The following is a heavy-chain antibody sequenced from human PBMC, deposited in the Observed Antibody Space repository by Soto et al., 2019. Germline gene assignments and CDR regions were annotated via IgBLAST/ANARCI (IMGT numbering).Heavy chain of an antibody. Sequence: QVQLVQSGAEVKKPGSSVKVSCKASGGTFSSYAISWVRQAPGQGLEWMGGIIPIFGTANYAQKFQGSVTITADESTSTACMELSSLRSEDTAVYYCARRRDYDILTGQNWFDPWGQETLVTVSS. J-gene: IGHJ5*02. D-gene: IGHD3-9*01. CDR2: IIPIFGTA. V-gene: IGHV1-69*01. CDR1: GGTFSSYA. CDR3: ARRRDYDILTGQNWFDP.